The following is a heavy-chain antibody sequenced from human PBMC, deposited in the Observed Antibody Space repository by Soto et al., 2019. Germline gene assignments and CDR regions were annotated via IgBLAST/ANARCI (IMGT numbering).Heavy chain of an antibody. CDR2: INWNGGST. J-gene: IGHJ3*02. D-gene: IGHD3-9*01. Sequence: AGGSLRLSCAGSGFTFGDYGMSWGRQAPGKGLEWVSGINWNGGSTGYADSVKGRFTISRDNAKNSLYLQMNSLRAEDTALYYCARELRYFDWSPDAFDIWGQGTMVTVSS. V-gene: IGHV3-20*04. CDR3: ARELRYFDWSPDAFDI. CDR1: GFTFGDYG.